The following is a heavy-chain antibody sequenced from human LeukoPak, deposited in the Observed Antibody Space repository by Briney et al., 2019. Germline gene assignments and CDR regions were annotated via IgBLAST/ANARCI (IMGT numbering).Heavy chain of an antibody. D-gene: IGHD2-2*01. V-gene: IGHV4-30-4*08. CDR2: IYYSGST. J-gene: IGHJ4*02. CDR3: ARGGDIVVVPAARTPFDY. Sequence: SQTLSLTCTVSGGSISSGDYYWSWIRQPPGKGLEWIGYIYYSGSTYYNPSLKSRVTISVDTSKNQFSLKLSSETAADTAVYYCARGGDIVVVPAARTPFDYWGQGTLVTVSS. CDR1: GGSISSGDYY.